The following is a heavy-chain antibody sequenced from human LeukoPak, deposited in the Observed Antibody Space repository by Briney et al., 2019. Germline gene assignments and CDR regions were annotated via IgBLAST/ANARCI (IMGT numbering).Heavy chain of an antibody. CDR1: SGSISSSGYY. J-gene: IGHJ2*01. CDR3: ARAGDQLLNVGYWFFDL. D-gene: IGHD2-2*01. V-gene: IGHV4-30-2*01. CDR2: IYHSGST. Sequence: PSETLSLTCTVSSGSISSSGYYWSWIRQPPGKGLEWIGYIYHSGSTYYDPSLKSRVSISLDRSKNQFSLKLRSVTAADTAIYFCARAGDQLLNVGYWFFDLWGRGTLVTVSS.